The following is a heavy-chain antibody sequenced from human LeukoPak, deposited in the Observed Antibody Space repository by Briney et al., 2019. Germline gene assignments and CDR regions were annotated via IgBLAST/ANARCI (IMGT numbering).Heavy chain of an antibody. V-gene: IGHV3-23*01. CDR3: AKDHCSSTSCYETPPPHFDY. D-gene: IGHD2-2*01. J-gene: IGHJ4*02. CDR2: ISGSGGST. CDR1: GFTFSSDA. Sequence: PGGSLRLSCAASGFTFSSDAMSWVRQAPGKGLEWVSAISGSGGSTYYADSVKGRFTISRDNSKNTLYLQMNSLRAEDTAVYYCAKDHCSSTSCYETPPPHFDYWGQGTLVTVSS.